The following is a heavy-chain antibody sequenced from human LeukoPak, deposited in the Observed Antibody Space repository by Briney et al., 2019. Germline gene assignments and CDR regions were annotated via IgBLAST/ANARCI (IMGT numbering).Heavy chain of an antibody. Sequence: QPGGSLRLSCAASGFTFGSYEMNWVRQATGKALEWISYISSSGSTRYYADSVKGRFTVSRDNVKNSLYLQMNSLRAEDTALYYYAREGVAFDYWGQGTLVTVSS. D-gene: IGHD3-3*01. CDR3: AREGVAFDY. J-gene: IGHJ4*02. CDR1: GFTFGSYE. V-gene: IGHV3-48*03. CDR2: ISSSGSTR.